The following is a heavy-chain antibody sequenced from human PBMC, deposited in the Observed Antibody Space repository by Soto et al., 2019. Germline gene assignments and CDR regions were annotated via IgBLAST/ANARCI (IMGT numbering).Heavy chain of an antibody. V-gene: IGHV3-7*03. Sequence: GSLRLSSAASGXTFSSYCMSWVRQAPGKGLEWVANIKQDGSDKYYVDSVKGRFTISRDNAKNSLYLQMNSLRAEDTAVYYCARALSSSWYSSDAFDIWGQGTMVTVS. D-gene: IGHD6-13*01. J-gene: IGHJ3*02. CDR2: IKQDGSDK. CDR1: GXTFSSYC. CDR3: ARALSSSWYSSDAFDI.